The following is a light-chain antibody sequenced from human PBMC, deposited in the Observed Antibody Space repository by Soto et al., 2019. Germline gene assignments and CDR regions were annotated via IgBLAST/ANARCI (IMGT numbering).Light chain of an antibody. V-gene: IGKV3-15*01. Sequence: EIVMTQSPATLSVSPGERVTLSCSASESLSTYLAWYQQKPGQAPRLLIYGASTKATGIPARFSGSGSATDFTLTISSLQSEDFAVYYCQSYHFWSFTFGQGTKLEI. CDR1: ESLSTY. CDR2: GAS. CDR3: QSYHFWSFT. J-gene: IGKJ2*01.